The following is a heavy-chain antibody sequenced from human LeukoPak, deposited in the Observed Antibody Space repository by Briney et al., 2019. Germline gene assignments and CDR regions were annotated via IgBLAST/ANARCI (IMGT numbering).Heavy chain of an antibody. J-gene: IGHJ3*02. CDR3: ARMTHYYDSSGTDKAFDI. V-gene: IGHV2-70*04. D-gene: IGHD3-22*01. CDR2: IDWDDDK. CDR1: GLSVSSTGMR. Sequence: SGPTLVNPTQTLTLTCTFSGLSVSSTGMRVSWIRQPPGKALEWLARIDWDDDKFYSTSLKTRLTISKNTSKKQVVLTMTNMDPVDTATYYCARMTHYYDSSGTDKAFDIWGQGTMVTVSS.